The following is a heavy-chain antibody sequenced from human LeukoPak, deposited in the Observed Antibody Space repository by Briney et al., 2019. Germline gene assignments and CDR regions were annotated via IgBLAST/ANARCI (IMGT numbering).Heavy chain of an antibody. CDR1: GYSFTSYW. V-gene: IGHV5-10-1*01. D-gene: IGHD2-15*01. J-gene: IGHJ4*02. Sequence: GESLWISCKGSGYSFTSYWISWVRQMPGKGLKWMRRIDPSDSYTNYSPSFQGHVTISADKSSSTAYLQWSSLKASDTAMYYCARFQYCSGGSCYNYFDSWGQGTLVTVSS. CDR2: IDPSDSYT. CDR3: ARFQYCSGGSCYNYFDS.